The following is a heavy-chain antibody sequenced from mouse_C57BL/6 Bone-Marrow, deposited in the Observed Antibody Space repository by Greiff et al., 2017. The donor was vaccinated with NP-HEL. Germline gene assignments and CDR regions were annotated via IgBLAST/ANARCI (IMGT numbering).Heavy chain of an antibody. Sequence: VQLQQSGPELVKPGASVKISCKASGYAFSSSWMNWVKQRPGKGLEWIGRIYPGDGDTNYNGKFKGKATLTADKSSSTAYMQLSSLTSEDSAVYFGAREGGYYGNSYPFAYWGQGTLVTVSA. CDR3: AREGGYYGNSYPFAY. V-gene: IGHV1-82*01. J-gene: IGHJ3*01. CDR1: GYAFSSSW. D-gene: IGHD1-1*01. CDR2: IYPGDGDT.